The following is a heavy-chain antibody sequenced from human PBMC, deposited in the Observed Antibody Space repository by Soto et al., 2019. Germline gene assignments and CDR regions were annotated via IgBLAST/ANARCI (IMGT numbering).Heavy chain of an antibody. D-gene: IGHD3-16*01. V-gene: IGHV1-2*04. CDR2: INPNSGDT. Sequence: ASVKVSCKASGYTFSDYYMHCVRQAPGQGLEWMGWINPNSGDTNYAQEFQDWVTMTRDTSISTAYMELSRLRSDDTAVYYCARADYDYIWGSRRSDAFDIWGQGTVVTVSS. CDR1: GYTFSDYY. J-gene: IGHJ3*02. CDR3: ARADYDYIWGSRRSDAFDI.